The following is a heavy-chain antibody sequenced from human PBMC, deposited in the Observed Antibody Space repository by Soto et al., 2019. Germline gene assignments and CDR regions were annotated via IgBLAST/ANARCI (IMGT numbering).Heavy chain of an antibody. CDR3: AEVGNYYGSGSPLDY. V-gene: IGHV1-69*01. CDR1: GGTFSSYA. D-gene: IGHD3-10*01. J-gene: IGHJ4*02. CDR2: IIPIFGTA. Sequence: QVQLVQSGAEVKKPGSSVKVSCKASGGTFSSYAISWVRQAPGQGLEWMGGIIPIFGTANYAQKFQGRVTITAEESKGTAYMDLSSLRSEDTAVYYCAEVGNYYGSGSPLDYWGQGTLVTVSS.